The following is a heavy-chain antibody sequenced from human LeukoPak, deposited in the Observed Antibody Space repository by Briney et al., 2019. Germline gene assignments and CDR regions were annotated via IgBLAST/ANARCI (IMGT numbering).Heavy chain of an antibody. V-gene: IGHV4-59*01. CDR3: ACYSSSGGWGVLDY. J-gene: IGHJ4*02. CDR2: TYYSGTA. D-gene: IGHD6-6*01. CDR1: GGSIRSYY. Sequence: SETLSLTCTVSGGSIRSYYWSWIRQPPGKGLEWIGYTYYSGTAKYNPSLKSPVSISLDTSRNQFSLKLTSVTAADSALYYCACYSSSGGWGVLDYWGEGTLVIVSS.